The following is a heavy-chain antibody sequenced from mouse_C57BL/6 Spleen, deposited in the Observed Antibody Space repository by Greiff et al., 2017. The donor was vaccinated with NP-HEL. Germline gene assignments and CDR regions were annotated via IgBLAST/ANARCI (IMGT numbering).Heavy chain of an antibody. J-gene: IGHJ2*01. Sequence: VQLQESGPELVKPGASVKISCKASGYSFTSYYIHWVKQRPGQGLEWIGWIYPGSGNTKYNEKFKGKATLTADTSSSTAYMQLSSLTSEDSAVYYCARIGGNYYFDYWGQGTTLTVSS. D-gene: IGHD2-1*01. CDR1: GYSFTSYY. CDR3: ARIGGNYYFDY. V-gene: IGHV1-66*01. CDR2: IYPGSGNT.